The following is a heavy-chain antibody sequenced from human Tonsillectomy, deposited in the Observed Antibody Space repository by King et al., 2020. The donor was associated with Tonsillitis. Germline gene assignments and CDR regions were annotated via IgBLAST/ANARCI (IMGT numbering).Heavy chain of an antibody. J-gene: IGHJ4*02. Sequence: VQLVESGGGLVQPGGSLRLSCAASGFTFSSYAMSWVRQAPGKGLEWVSAISGSGGRTYYADSVKGRFTISRDNSKNTRYLQMNSLRAEDTAVYYCAKRDDIVVVPAALFDNWGQGTLVTVSS. CDR3: AKRDDIVVVPAALFDN. CDR1: GFTFSSYA. CDR2: ISGSGGRT. D-gene: IGHD2-2*01. V-gene: IGHV3-23*04.